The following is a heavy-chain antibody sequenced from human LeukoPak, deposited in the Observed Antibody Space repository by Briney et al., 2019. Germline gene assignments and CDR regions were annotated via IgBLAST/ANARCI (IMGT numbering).Heavy chain of an antibody. CDR3: ARGNHYGSGGYNWFDP. CDR2: MNPNSGNT. Sequence: ASVKVSCKASGYTFTSYDINWVRQATGQGLEWMGWMNPNSGNTGYAQKFQGRVTMTRNTSISTAYMELSSLRSEDTAVYYCARGNHYGSGGYNWFDPWGQGTLVTVSS. V-gene: IGHV1-8*01. J-gene: IGHJ5*02. CDR1: GYTFTSYD. D-gene: IGHD3-10*01.